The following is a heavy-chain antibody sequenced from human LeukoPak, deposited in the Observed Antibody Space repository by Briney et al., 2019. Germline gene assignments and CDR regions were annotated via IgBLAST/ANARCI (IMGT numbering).Heavy chain of an antibody. J-gene: IGHJ6*03. D-gene: IGHD2-2*01. Sequence: PSETLSLTCTVSGGSISSYYWSWIRQPPGKGLEWIGYIYTSGSTNYNPSLKSRVTISVDTSKNQFSLKLSSVTAADTAVYYCASLPAAIGYMDVWGKGTTVTVSS. CDR1: GGSISSYY. CDR2: IYTSGST. CDR3: ASLPAAIGYMDV. V-gene: IGHV4-4*09.